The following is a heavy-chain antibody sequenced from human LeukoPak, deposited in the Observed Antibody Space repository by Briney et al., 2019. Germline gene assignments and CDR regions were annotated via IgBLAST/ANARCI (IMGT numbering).Heavy chain of an antibody. Sequence: ASVKVSCXASGGTFSSYTISWVRQAPGQGLAWMGRIIPILGIANYAQKFQGRVTITADKSTSTAYMELSSLRSEDTAVYYCVVVVPAAPVHDAFDIWGQGTMVTVSS. CDR1: GGTFSSYT. J-gene: IGHJ3*02. V-gene: IGHV1-69*02. CDR3: VVVVPAAPVHDAFDI. CDR2: IIPILGIA. D-gene: IGHD2-2*01.